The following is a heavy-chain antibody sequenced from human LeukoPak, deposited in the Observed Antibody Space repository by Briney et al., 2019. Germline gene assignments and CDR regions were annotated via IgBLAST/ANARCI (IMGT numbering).Heavy chain of an antibody. CDR3: TSGTLSYYYMDV. V-gene: IGHV4-59*01. J-gene: IGHJ6*03. CDR1: GVSISSYY. CDR2: IYYSGST. Sequence: SETLSLTCTVSGVSISSYYWSWIRQPPGKGLEWIEYIYYSGSTNYNPSLKSRVTISVDTSKNQFSLKLSSVTAADTAVYYCTSGTLSYYYMDVWGKGTTVTISS. D-gene: IGHD1-14*01.